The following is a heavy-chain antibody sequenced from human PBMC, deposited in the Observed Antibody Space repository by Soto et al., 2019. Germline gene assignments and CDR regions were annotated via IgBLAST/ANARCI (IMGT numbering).Heavy chain of an antibody. Sequence: GGSLRLSCAASGFTFGREWMSWVRQAPGKGLEWVANIKQDGSEKYYVDSVNGRFTISRDNAKNSLYLQMNSLRAEDTAVYYCARSARWGQGTLVTVSS. J-gene: IGHJ4*02. CDR3: ARSAR. CDR2: IKQDGSEK. V-gene: IGHV3-7*01. CDR1: GFTFGREW.